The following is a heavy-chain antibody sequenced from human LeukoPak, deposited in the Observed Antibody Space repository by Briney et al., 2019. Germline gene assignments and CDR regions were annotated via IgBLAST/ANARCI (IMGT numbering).Heavy chain of an antibody. CDR3: ARVRRGGDSRYFDY. V-gene: IGHV3-11*01. D-gene: IGHD2-21*02. J-gene: IGHJ4*02. CDR2: ISRQGDTI. Sequence: GGSLRLFCAASGFTFTDYFLGWIRQAPGKGLDWVSHISRQGDTIEYADSVKGRFTISRDNAKNSLYLQMNLLRVEDTAVYFCARVRRGGDSRYFDYWGQGALVTVSS. CDR1: GFTFTDYF.